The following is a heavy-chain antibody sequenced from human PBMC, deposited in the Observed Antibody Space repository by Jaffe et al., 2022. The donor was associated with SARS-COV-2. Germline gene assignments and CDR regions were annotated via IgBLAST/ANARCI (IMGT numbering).Heavy chain of an antibody. V-gene: IGHV4-39*01. D-gene: IGHD3-9*01. J-gene: IGHJ4*02. Sequence: QLQLQESGPGLVKPSETLSLTCTVSGGSISSSSYYWGWIRQPPGKGLEWIGSIYYSGSTYYNPSLKSRVTISVDTSKNQFSLKLSSVTAADTAVYYCARHNRGRYFDWLSQGDFDYWGQGTLVTVSS. CDR1: GGSISSSSYY. CDR2: IYYSGST. CDR3: ARHNRGRYFDWLSQGDFDY.